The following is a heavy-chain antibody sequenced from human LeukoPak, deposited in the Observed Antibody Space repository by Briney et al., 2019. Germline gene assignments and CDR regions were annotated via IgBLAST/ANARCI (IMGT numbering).Heavy chain of an antibody. Sequence: SGGSLRLSCAASGFTSTNYTMNWVRQAPGKGLEWVPVLIGSSGSTDYADSVKGRFTISRDISKNTLFLQMNSLRAEDTAIYYCAKGAYDYIEIAYFDSWGQGTLVTVSS. J-gene: IGHJ4*02. CDR2: LIGSSGST. CDR1: GFTSTNYT. V-gene: IGHV3-23*01. CDR3: AKGAYDYIEIAYFDS. D-gene: IGHD5-12*01.